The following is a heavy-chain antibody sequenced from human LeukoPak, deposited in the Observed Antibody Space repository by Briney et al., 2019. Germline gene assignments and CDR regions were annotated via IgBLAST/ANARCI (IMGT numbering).Heavy chain of an antibody. V-gene: IGHV4-59*01. CDR3: AGKGYCSGGSCYAEYFQH. D-gene: IGHD2-15*01. Sequence: PSETLSLTCTVSGGSISSYYWSWIRQPPGKGLEWIGYIYYSGSTNYYPSLKSRVTISVDTSKNQFSLKLSSVTAADTAVYYCAGKGYCSGGSCYAEYFQHWGQGTLVTVSS. CDR1: GGSISSYY. J-gene: IGHJ1*01. CDR2: IYYSGST.